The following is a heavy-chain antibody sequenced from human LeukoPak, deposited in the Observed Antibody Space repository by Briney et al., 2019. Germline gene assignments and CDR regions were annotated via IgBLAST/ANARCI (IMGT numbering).Heavy chain of an antibody. J-gene: IGHJ4*02. CDR3: ARELYYSSDLDY. V-gene: IGHV3-33*01. CDR2: IWYDGTNK. D-gene: IGHD3-10*01. CDR1: GFTFSSYG. Sequence: GGSLRLSCEASGFTFSSYGMHWVRQAPGKGLEWVALIWYDGTNKYYADSVKGRFTISRDNSKNTLYLQMNSLRAEDTAVYYCARELYYSSDLDYWGQGTLVTVSS.